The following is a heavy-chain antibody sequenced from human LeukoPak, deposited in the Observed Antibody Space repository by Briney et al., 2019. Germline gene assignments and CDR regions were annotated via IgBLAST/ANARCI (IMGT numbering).Heavy chain of an antibody. V-gene: IGHV1-2*02. D-gene: IGHD3-3*01. CDR2: INPNSGGT. CDR1: GYTFTGYY. J-gene: IGHJ4*02. Sequence: GASVKVSCKASGYTFTGYYMHWVRQAPGQGLEWMGWINPNSGGTNYAQKLQGRVTMTTDTSTSTAYMELRSLRSDDTAVYYCARVPGGRFLEWLLLSIDYWGQGTLVTVSS. CDR3: ARVPGGRFLEWLLLSIDY.